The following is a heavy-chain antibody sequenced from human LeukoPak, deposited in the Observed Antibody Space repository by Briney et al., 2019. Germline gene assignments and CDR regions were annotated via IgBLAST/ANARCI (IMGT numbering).Heavy chain of an antibody. CDR1: GGSISSHY. V-gene: IGHV4-59*11. J-gene: IGHJ4*02. CDR3: ARGYAYGDTGSFDY. CDR2: IYYSGST. D-gene: IGHD4-17*01. Sequence: NASETLSLTCSVSGGSISSHYWSWIRQPPGKGLEWIGYIYYSGSTKYNPSLKSRVTISVDTSKNQFSLRLRSVTAADTALYYCARGYAYGDTGSFDYWGQGALVTVSS.